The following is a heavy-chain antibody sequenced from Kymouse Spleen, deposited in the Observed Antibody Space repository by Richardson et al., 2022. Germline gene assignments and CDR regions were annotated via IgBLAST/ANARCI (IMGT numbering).Heavy chain of an antibody. V-gene: IGHV1-3*01. J-gene: IGHJ5*02. Sequence: QVQLVQSGAEVKKPGASVKVSCKASGYTFTSYAMHWVRQAPGQRLEWMGWINAGNGNTKYSQKFQGRVTITRDTSASTAYMELSSLRSEDTAVYYCARVGATTLTGSTPGAREPWSPSPQ. D-gene: IGHD1-26*01. CDR2: INAGNGNT. CDR3: ARVGATTLTGSTP. CDR1: GYTFTSYA.